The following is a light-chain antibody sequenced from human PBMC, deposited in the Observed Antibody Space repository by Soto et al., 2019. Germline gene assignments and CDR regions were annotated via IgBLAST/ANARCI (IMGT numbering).Light chain of an antibody. V-gene: IGLV1-44*01. CDR1: SSNIGSNT. J-gene: IGLJ2*01. CDR3: AAWDDSLNGPV. Sequence: QLVLTQPPSASGTPGQRVTISCSGSSSNIGSNTVNWYQQLPGTAPKLLMYSNNQRPSGVPDRLSGSKTGTSASLAISGLQSEDEADYYCAAWDDSLNGPVFGGGTKLTVL. CDR2: SNN.